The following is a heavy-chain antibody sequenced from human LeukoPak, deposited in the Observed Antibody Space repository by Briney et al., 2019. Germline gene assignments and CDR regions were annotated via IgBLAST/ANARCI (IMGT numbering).Heavy chain of an antibody. CDR2: IKQNGGEI. CDR1: GFIFNKYW. J-gene: IGHJ4*02. CDR3: ARDLPFDR. V-gene: IGHV3-7*03. Sequence: GGSLRLSCAASGFIFNKYWMTWVRQAPGEAPVWVANIKQNGGEIHYLDSVKGRFTISRDDAKNSLYLQMNSLRVEDTARYFCARDLPFDRWGQGTLVTVSS.